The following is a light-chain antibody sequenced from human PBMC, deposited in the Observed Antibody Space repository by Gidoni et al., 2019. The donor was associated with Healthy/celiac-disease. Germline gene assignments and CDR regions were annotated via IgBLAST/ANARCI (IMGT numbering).Light chain of an antibody. V-gene: IGKV3-20*01. CDR1: QSVSSSY. Sequence: EVVLPQSPGTLSLSPGERATLSCRASQSVSSSYLAWYQQKPGQAPRLLIYGASRRATGIPDRFSGSGSGTDFTLTISRLEPEYFAVYYCQQYGSSPTFGPGTKVDIK. J-gene: IGKJ3*01. CDR2: GAS. CDR3: QQYGSSPT.